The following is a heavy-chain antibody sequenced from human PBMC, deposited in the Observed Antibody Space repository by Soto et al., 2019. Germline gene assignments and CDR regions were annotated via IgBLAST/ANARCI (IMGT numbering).Heavy chain of an antibody. D-gene: IGHD5-18*01. CDR1: GGSISSGGYS. CDR3: ARVSYGPKGWFDP. V-gene: IGHV4-30-2*01. CDR2: IYHSGST. J-gene: IGHJ5*02. Sequence: QLQLQESGSGLVKPSQTLSLTCAVSGGSISSGGYSWSWIRQPPGKGLEWIGYIYHSGSTYYNPSLKSRVTISVDRSKNKFSLKLSSVTAADTAVYYCARVSYGPKGWFDPWGQGTLVTVSS.